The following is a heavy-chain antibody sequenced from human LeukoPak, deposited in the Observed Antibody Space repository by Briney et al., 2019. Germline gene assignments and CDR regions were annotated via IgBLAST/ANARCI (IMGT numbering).Heavy chain of an antibody. CDR1: GFTFDWH. CDR3: AKVTWFGENSD. J-gene: IGHJ4*02. V-gene: IGHV3-23*01. Sequence: PGGSLRLSCVVSGFTFDWHVRWVRQAPGKGLEWVSAIGDSGGNTFYADSVKGRFTISRDNSKNTLYLQMNSLRAEDTAVYYCAKVTWFGENSDWGQGTLVTVSS. CDR2: IGDSGGNT. D-gene: IGHD3-10*01.